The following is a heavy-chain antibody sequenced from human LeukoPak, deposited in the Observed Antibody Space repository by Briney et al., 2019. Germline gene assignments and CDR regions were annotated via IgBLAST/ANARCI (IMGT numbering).Heavy chain of an antibody. CDR2: ISAYNGNT. V-gene: IGHV1-18*01. J-gene: IGHJ4*02. CDR1: GGTFSSYA. Sequence: ASVKVSCKASGGTFSSYAISWVRQAPGQGLEWMGWISAYNGNTNYAQKLQGRVTMTTDTSTSTAYMELRSLRSDDTAVYYCASSTRWGDYFDYWGQGTLVTVSS. CDR3: ASSTRWGDYFDY. D-gene: IGHD3-16*01.